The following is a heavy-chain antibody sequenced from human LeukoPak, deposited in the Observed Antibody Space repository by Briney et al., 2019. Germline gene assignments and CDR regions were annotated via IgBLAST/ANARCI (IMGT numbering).Heavy chain of an antibody. D-gene: IGHD6-19*01. CDR2: IKNDGSST. CDR1: GFTFSSYW. Sequence: GGSLRLSCGASGFTFSSYWMHWVRQAPGKGLVLVSRIKNDGSSTSYADSVKGRFTISRDDAKNTLYLQMNSLRAEDTTVYYCARERSSGWSDYWGQGTLVTVSS. J-gene: IGHJ4*02. CDR3: ARERSSGWSDY. V-gene: IGHV3-74*01.